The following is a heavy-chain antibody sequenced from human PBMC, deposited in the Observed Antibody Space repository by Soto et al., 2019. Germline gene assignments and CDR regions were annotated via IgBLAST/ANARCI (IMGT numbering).Heavy chain of an antibody. Sequence: QMQLVQSGPEVKKPGTSVKVSCKASGFTFTSSAVQWVRQARGQRLEWIGWIVVGSGNTNYAQKFQERVTITRDMSTSTAYMELSSLRSEDTAVYYCAAEPLAAAGTGWFDPWGQGTLVTVSS. J-gene: IGHJ5*02. CDR2: IVVGSGNT. CDR1: GFTFTSSA. V-gene: IGHV1-58*01. D-gene: IGHD6-13*01. CDR3: AAEPLAAAGTGWFDP.